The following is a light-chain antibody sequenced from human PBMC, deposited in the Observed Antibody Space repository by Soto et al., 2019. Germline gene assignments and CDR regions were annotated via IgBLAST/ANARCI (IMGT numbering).Light chain of an antibody. J-gene: IGLJ7*01. CDR3: CSSADTFTII. Sequence: QSALTQPASVSGSPAQSITISCTGTSSDFGSHNLVSWYQHPPGKAPKLLIYEVNKRPSGVSSRFSGSKSGNTASLKISGLEAEDEADYYCCSSADTFTIIFGGGTQLTVL. CDR2: EVN. V-gene: IGLV2-23*02. CDR1: SSDFGSHNL.